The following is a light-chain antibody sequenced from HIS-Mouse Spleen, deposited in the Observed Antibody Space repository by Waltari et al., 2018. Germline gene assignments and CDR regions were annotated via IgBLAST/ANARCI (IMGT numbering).Light chain of an antibody. CDR2: GAS. Sequence: EIVMTQAPATLSVSPGERATLSCRASQSVSSNLAWYQQKPCQTPRLLISGASTRANGSPASVSGSGSGTEFTLTISSLQSEDFAVYYCQQYNNWPPYTFGQGTKLEIK. V-gene: IGKV3-15*01. CDR1: QSVSSN. CDR3: QQYNNWPPYT. J-gene: IGKJ2*01.